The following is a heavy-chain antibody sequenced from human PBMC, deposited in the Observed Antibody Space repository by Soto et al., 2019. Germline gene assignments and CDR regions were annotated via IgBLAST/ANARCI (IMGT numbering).Heavy chain of an antibody. CDR3: VKSNIAVAGKNRAFDI. J-gene: IGHJ3*02. CDR1: GFTFITYS. CDR2: IKEDGSVV. Sequence: PGGSLRLSWAASGFTFITYSMNWVRQAPGKGLEWVANIKEDGSVVNYVDSMKGRFTISRDNSKDTLYLQMSSLRVEDTAVYYCVKSNIAVAGKNRAFDIWGQGTMVTVSS. D-gene: IGHD6-19*01. V-gene: IGHV3-7*01.